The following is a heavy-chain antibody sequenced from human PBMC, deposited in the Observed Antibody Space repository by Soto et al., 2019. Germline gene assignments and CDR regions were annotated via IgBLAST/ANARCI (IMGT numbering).Heavy chain of an antibody. D-gene: IGHD1-7*01. J-gene: IGHJ3*02. Sequence: ASVKVSCKASGYTFPSYDINWVRQATGQGLEWMGWMNPNSGNTGYAQKFQGRVTMTRNTSISTAYMELSSLRSEDTAVYYCARGTELTMAFDIWGQGTMVTVSS. CDR3: ARGTELTMAFDI. CDR1: GYTFPSYD. V-gene: IGHV1-8*01. CDR2: MNPNSGNT.